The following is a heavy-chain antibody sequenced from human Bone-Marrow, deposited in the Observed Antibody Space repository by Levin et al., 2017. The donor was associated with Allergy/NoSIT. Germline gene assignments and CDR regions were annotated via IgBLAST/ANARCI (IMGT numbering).Heavy chain of an antibody. J-gene: IGHJ4*02. D-gene: IGHD6-19*01. CDR1: GFPFSSYG. V-gene: IGHV3-30*18. CDR2: ISYDGSGT. CDR3: SKGAGGWHLEK. Sequence: PGESLKISCTASGFPFSSYGMHWVRQAPGKGLEWVALISYDGSGTFYGHSVKGRFTISRDNSKNTMFLQMNNLRHDDTAVYYCSKGAGGWHLEKWGEGVLVSVSS.